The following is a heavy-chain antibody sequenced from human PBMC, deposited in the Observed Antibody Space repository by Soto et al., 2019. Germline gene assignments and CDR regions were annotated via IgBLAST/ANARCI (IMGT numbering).Heavy chain of an antibody. J-gene: IGHJ5*02. CDR1: GASISTYY. V-gene: IGHV4-59*01. CDR2: ISYSGST. D-gene: IGHD2-15*01. Sequence: PSETLSLTCTVSGASISTYYWSWIRQPPGKGLEWIGYISYSGSTNYNPSLKSRVTISFDASKNEISLQVRSATAADAAVYYCARDLKEYCSDGKCNWFGPWGQGTLVTGSS. CDR3: ARDLKEYCSDGKCNWFGP.